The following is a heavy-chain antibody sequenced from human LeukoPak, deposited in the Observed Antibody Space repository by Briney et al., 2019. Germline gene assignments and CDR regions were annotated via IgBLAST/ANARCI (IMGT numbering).Heavy chain of an antibody. V-gene: IGHV3-48*03. CDR2: ISNSGTTK. J-gene: IGHJ4*02. CDR3: AREGWELQRGRYFDY. Sequence: GGSLRLSCAASGFTFSSYEMNWVRQTPGKGLEWVSYISNSGTTKYYADSVKGRLTISRDNAGNTLFLQLNSLRAEDTALYYCAREGWELQRGRYFDYWGQGILVTVSS. D-gene: IGHD1-26*01. CDR1: GFTFSSYE.